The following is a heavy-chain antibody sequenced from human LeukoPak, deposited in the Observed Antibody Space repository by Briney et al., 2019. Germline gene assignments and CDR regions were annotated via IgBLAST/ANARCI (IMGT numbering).Heavy chain of an antibody. CDR3: ARDGRMATTDTGLFDY. CDR2: ISYDGPNK. J-gene: IGHJ4*02. Sequence: PGGSLRLSCAASGFTFSSYGMHWVRQAPGKGLEWVAVISYDGPNKYYTDSVKGRFTISRDNSKNTLYLQMKSLRAEDTAVYYCARDGRMATTDTGLFDYWGQGTLVTVSS. D-gene: IGHD5-24*01. V-gene: IGHV3-30*03. CDR1: GFTFSSYG.